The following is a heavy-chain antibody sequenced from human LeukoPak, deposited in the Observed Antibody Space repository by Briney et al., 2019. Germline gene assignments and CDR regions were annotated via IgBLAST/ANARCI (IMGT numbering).Heavy chain of an antibody. CDR2: INPYSGDT. J-gene: IGHJ4*02. V-gene: IGHV1-2*06. CDR1: GYTFTGYH. D-gene: IGHD6-13*01. CDR3: ARDQGSLTRSWYTGY. Sequence: ASVKVSCNASGYTFTGYHIHWVRQAPGQGLEWMGRINPYSGDTNFAQKFQGRVTMTRDTSITTAYMDLSSLTPDDRAVYFCARDQGSLTRSWYTGYWGQGTQVTVSS.